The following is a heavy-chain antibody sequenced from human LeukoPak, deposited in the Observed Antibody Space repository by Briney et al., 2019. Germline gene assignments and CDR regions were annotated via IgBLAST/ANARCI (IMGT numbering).Heavy chain of an antibody. J-gene: IGHJ4*02. CDR3: ARGLMTTVTTG. CDR2: ISYDGSNK. D-gene: IGHD4-17*01. CDR1: GFTFSSYG. Sequence: GRSLRLSCAASGFTFSSYGMHWVRQAPGKGLEWVAVISYDGSNKYYADSVKGRFTISRDNSKNTLYLQMNSLRAEDTAVYYCARGLMTTVTTGWGQGTLVTVSS. V-gene: IGHV3-30*04.